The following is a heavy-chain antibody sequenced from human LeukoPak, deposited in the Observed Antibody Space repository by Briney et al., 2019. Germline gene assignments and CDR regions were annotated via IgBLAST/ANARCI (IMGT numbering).Heavy chain of an antibody. CDR1: GFTFSSYA. D-gene: IGHD1-7*01. CDR2: IKEDGSEK. CDR3: ARGWNFPHY. J-gene: IGHJ4*02. Sequence: GGSLRLSCAASGFTFSSYAMSWVRQAPGKGLEWVATIKEDGSEKYYVDSVKGRFTISRDNAKNSLDLQMNSLRAEDTAVYYCARGWNFPHYWGQGALVTVSS. V-gene: IGHV3-7*01.